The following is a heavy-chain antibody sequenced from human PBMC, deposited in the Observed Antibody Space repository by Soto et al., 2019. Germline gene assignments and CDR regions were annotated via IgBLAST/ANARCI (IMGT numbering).Heavy chain of an antibody. V-gene: IGHV1-18*01. Sequence: GASVEVSCNAPGYTYTSYGISWARQAPEQRLGWMGWIRADNGNTNYAQKLHGRVTMTTDTSTSTAYMELRSLRSDDTAVYYCARGVPYYDFWGGPRLYYYYMDVWGKGTTVTVSS. CDR2: IRADNGNT. CDR3: ARGVPYYDFWGGPRLYYYYMDV. D-gene: IGHD3-3*01. CDR1: GYTYTSYG. J-gene: IGHJ6*03.